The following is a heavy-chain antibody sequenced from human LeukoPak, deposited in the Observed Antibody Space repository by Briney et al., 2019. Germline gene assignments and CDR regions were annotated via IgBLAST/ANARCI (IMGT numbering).Heavy chain of an antibody. CDR3: VKGRSSWYADPFPI. CDR1: GFTFSSYA. V-gene: IGHV3-64D*06. D-gene: IGHD6-13*01. Sequence: PGGSLRLSCSASGFTFSSYAMHWVRQAPGKGLQYVSGLTINGDSTYYADSVKGRFTISRDNSKNTLYLQMSSLRVEDTAVYYCVKGRSSWYADPFPIWGQGTMVTVSS. J-gene: IGHJ3*02. CDR2: LTINGDST.